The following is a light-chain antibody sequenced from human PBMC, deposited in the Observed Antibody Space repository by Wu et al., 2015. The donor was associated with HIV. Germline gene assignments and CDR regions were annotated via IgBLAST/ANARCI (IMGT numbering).Light chain of an antibody. V-gene: IGKV3-15*01. Sequence: EVVLTQSPATLSVSPGESATLSCRASQSVNSHLAWYQHKPGQAPRLLMYSASTRATGIPARFSGSGSGTEFTLTISTMQSEDFAVYYCQHYGTSLLTFGGGTKVEI. CDR2: SAS. CDR3: QHYGTSLLT. CDR1: QSVNSH. J-gene: IGKJ4*01.